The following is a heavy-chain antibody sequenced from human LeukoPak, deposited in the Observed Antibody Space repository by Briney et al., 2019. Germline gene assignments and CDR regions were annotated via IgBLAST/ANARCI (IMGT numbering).Heavy chain of an antibody. J-gene: IGHJ4*02. CDR1: GFTFDDYA. Sequence: GGSLRLSCAASGFTFDDYAMHWVRQAPGKGLEWVSLISGDGGSTYYADSVKGRFTISRDNAKNSLYLQMNSLRAEDTAVYFCARQQQQLWYDWGQGTLVTVSS. D-gene: IGHD5-18*01. CDR3: ARQQQQLWYD. CDR2: ISGDGGST. V-gene: IGHV3-43*02.